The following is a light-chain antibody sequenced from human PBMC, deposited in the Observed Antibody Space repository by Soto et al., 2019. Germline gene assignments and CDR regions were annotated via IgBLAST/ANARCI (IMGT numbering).Light chain of an antibody. CDR1: QSVSSK. CDR2: GAS. CDR3: QQYGSSPVT. V-gene: IGKV3-15*01. J-gene: IGKJ3*01. Sequence: EIVMTQSPATLSVSPGEGATLSCRASQSVSSKLAWYQQKPGQAPRLLIYGASTRATGIPARFSGSGSGTEFTLTISRLEPEDFAVYYCQQYGSSPVTFGPGTKVDIK.